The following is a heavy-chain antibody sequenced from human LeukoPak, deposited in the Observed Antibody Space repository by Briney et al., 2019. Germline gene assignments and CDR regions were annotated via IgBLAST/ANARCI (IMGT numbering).Heavy chain of an antibody. D-gene: IGHD3-3*01. CDR3: VKDQGECPGSRCYLRFLEY. Sequence: PGGSLRLSCAASGFNFSIYGMHWVRQAPGKGLEWVTFVRYDQSATVYADSVQGRFAISRDNSKNTVYLQMNSLRVEDTALYFCVKDQGECPGSRCYLRFLEYWGQGPLVLVSS. V-gene: IGHV3-30*02. CDR2: VRYDQSAT. J-gene: IGHJ4*02. CDR1: GFNFSIYG.